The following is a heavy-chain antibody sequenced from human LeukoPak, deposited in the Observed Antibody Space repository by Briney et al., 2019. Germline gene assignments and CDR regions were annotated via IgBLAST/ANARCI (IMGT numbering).Heavy chain of an antibody. Sequence: SVKVSCKASGGTFSSHAISWVRQAPGQGLEWMGGIIPIFGTANYAQKFQGRVTITADESTSTAYMELSSLRSEDTAVYYCARGYVDIVATIVSWFDPWGQGTLVTVSS. CDR3: ARGYVDIVATIVSWFDP. CDR1: GGTFSSHA. J-gene: IGHJ5*02. CDR2: IIPIFGTA. D-gene: IGHD5-12*01. V-gene: IGHV1-69*13.